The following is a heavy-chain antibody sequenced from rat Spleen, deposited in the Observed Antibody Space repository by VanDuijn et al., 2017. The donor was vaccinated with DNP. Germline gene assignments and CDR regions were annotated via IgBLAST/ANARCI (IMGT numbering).Heavy chain of an antibody. CDR2: VSSGGST. CDR1: GFSLTDYS. CDR3: ARGYYYDGGYIWFAY. D-gene: IGHD1-12*02. V-gene: IGHV2-6*01. Sequence: QVQLKESGPGMVQPSQTLSLTCTVSGFSLTDYSVHWVRQPPGKVLEWIAAVSSGGSTYYNSALKSRLSISRDTSKSQVFLKMNSLHTEDTAMYFCARGYYYDGGYIWFAYWGQGTLVTVSS. J-gene: IGHJ3*01.